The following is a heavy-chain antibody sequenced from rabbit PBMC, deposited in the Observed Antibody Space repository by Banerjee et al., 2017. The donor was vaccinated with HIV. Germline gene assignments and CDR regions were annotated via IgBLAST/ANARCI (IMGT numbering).Heavy chain of an antibody. Sequence: QQLVESGGGLVKPGASLTLTCKASGFSFSSGYDMCWVRQAPGKGLEWIACIYAGSSGITYYASWAKGRFTISKTSSTTVTLQMTSLTAADTAAYFCARRPYASNSGYTGFNLWGQGTLVTVS. D-gene: IGHD1-1*01. J-gene: IGHJ4*01. CDR2: IYAGSSGIT. V-gene: IGHV1S40*01. CDR3: ARRPYASNSGYTGFNL. CDR1: GFSFSSGYD.